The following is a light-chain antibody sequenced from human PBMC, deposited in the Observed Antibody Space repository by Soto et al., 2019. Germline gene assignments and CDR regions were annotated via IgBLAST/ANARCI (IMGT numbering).Light chain of an antibody. J-gene: IGKJ2*01. V-gene: IGKV3-15*01. Sequence: EIVMTQSPATLSVSPGERATLSCRASQSVSSNLAWYQQKPGQAPRLLIHGASTRATGIPARFSGSGSGTEFTLTISSLQSEDFAVYYCQQYNNWPPYTVGQGTKVDSK. CDR1: QSVSSN. CDR3: QQYNNWPPYT. CDR2: GAS.